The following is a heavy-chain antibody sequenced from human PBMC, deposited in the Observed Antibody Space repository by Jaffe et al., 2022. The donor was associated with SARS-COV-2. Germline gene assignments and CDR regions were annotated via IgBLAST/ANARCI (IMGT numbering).Heavy chain of an antibody. CDR2: IWFDGSNK. V-gene: IGHV3-33*01. J-gene: IGHJ6*02. D-gene: IGHD2-15*01. CDR3: ARAGCSGGSCSHYYYGLDV. CDR1: GFTFSSYG. Sequence: QVQLVESGGGVVQPGRSLRLSCAASGFTFSSYGVHWVRQAPGKGLEWVAVIWFDGSNKYYADSVKGRFTISRDNSKNTLYVQMNSLRAEDTAVYYCARAGCSGGSCSHYYYGLDVWGQGTTVTVSS.